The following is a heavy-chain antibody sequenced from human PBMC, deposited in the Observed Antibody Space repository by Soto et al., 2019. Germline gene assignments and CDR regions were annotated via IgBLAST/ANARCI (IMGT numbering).Heavy chain of an antibody. Sequence: QVQLVESGGGVVQPGRSLRLSCAASGFSFTTYGMHWVRQAPGEGLEWVAVIWYDGTNKYYADSVKGRFTISRDTSKNTVYLKRNSLGAENTAVYYWGKDRGGGAVVPDYWGQGTLVTVSS. V-gene: IGHV3-33*06. D-gene: IGHD2-21*01. CDR3: GKDRGGGAVVPDY. J-gene: IGHJ4*02. CDR1: GFSFTTYG. CDR2: IWYDGTNK.